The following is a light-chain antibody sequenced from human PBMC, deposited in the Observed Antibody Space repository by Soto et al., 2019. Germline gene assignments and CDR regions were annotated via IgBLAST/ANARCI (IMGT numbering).Light chain of an antibody. Sequence: EMVMTQSPATLSVSPGERATFSCRASQSVSSSYLAWYQQKPGQAPRLLIYGASTRATGIPARFSGSGSGTEFTLTISSLQSEDFAVYYCQQYNNWPQPFGQGTKLEIK. V-gene: IGKV3-15*01. CDR2: GAS. J-gene: IGKJ2*01. CDR3: QQYNNWPQP. CDR1: QSVSSSY.